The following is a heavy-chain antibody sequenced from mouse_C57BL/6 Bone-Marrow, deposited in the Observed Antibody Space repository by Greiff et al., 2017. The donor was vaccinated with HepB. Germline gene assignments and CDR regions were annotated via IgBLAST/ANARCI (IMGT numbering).Heavy chain of an antibody. D-gene: IGHD2-10*02. V-gene: IGHV1-52*01. CDR2: IDPSDSET. Sequence: QVQLQQPGAELVRPGSSVKLSCKASGYTFTSYWMHWVKQRPIQGLEWIGNIDPSDSETHYNQKFKDKATLTVDKSSSTAYMQLSSLTSEDSAVYYCARGYGNYGGFYWYFDVWGTGTTVTVSS. CDR3: ARGYGNYGGFYWYFDV. CDR1: GYTFTSYW. J-gene: IGHJ1*03.